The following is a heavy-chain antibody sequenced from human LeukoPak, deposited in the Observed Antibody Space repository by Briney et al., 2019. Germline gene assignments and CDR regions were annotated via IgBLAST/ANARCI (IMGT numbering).Heavy chain of an antibody. J-gene: IGHJ4*02. D-gene: IGHD1-1*01. CDR2: IKSKSDGGTT. CDR1: GLTFSNAW. V-gene: IGHV3-15*07. CDR3: TTVLRLPLEH. Sequence: TGGSLRLPRAASGLTFSNAWMNWARQPAGKGLEWVGRIKSKSDGGTTDYAAPVKGSFTISRDDSKNTLSLQMHSLKNEDTAVYYCTTVLRLPLEHWGQGTLVTVSA.